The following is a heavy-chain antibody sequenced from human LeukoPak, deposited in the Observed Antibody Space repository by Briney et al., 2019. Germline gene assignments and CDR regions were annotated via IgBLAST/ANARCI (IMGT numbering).Heavy chain of an antibody. CDR2: IYPGDSDA. Sequence: GESLQISCQGSGYSFTRHWIGWVRQLPGKGLEWMGNIYPGDSDARYSPSFQGQVTFSADKSISTAYLQWSSLKASDTAMYYCARHATGDDCWGQGTLVTVSS. CDR3: ARHATGDDC. D-gene: IGHD7-27*01. J-gene: IGHJ4*02. V-gene: IGHV5-51*01. CDR1: GYSFTRHW.